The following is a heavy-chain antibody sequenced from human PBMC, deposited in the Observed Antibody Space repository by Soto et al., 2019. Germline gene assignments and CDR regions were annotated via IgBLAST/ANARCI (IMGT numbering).Heavy chain of an antibody. CDR2: IYYSGST. J-gene: IGHJ5*02. CDR1: GGSISSSSYY. D-gene: IGHD6-13*01. CDR3: ARLLWIAAAGDWFDP. V-gene: IGHV4-39*01. Sequence: PSETLSLTCTVSGGSISSSSYYWGWIRQPPGKGLEWIGSIYYSGSTYYNPSLKSRVTISVDTSKNQFSLKLSSVTAADTAVYYCARLLWIAAAGDWFDPWGQGTLVTVSS.